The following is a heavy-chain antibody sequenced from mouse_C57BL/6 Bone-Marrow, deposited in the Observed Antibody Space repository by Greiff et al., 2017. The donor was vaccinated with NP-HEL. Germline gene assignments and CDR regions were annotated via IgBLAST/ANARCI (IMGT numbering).Heavy chain of an antibody. CDR2: IDPEDGET. CDR1: GFNIKDYY. D-gene: IGHD1-1*01. V-gene: IGHV14-2*01. CDR3: ASPITTVVDWYFDV. Sequence: EVHLVESGAELVKPGASVKLSCTASGFNIKDYYMHWVKQRTEQGLEWIGRIDPEDGETKYAPKFQGKATITADTSSNTAYLQLSSLTSEDTAVYYCASPITTVVDWYFDVWGTGTTVTVSS. J-gene: IGHJ1*03.